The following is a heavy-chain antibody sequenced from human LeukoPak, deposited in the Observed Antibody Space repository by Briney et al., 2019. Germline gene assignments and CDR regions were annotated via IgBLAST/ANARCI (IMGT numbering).Heavy chain of an antibody. CDR1: GGSISSYY. V-gene: IGHV4-59*01. Sequence: PSETLSLTCTVSGGSISSYYWSWIRQTPGKGLEWIGYIYYSGSTNYNPSLKSRVTISVDTSKNQFSLKLSSVTAADTAVYYCARDRNGYSSSSGGYYGMDVWGQGTTVTVSS. CDR3: ARDRNGYSSSSGGYYGMDV. CDR2: IYYSGST. D-gene: IGHD6-6*01. J-gene: IGHJ6*02.